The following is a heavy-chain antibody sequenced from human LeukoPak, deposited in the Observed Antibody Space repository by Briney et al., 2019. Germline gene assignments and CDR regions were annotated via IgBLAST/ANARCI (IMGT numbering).Heavy chain of an antibody. Sequence: SVTLSPTCTVSGSISGYYWSWIRQPPGKGLEWIGYIYTSGSTNYNPSLESRVTISVDTSKNQFSLDLSSVTAADTAVYYCARQKCTSTSCLTKNAFDIWGQGTMVTVSS. J-gene: IGHJ3*02. CDR3: ARQKCTSTSCLTKNAFDI. D-gene: IGHD2-2*01. CDR2: IYTSGST. V-gene: IGHV4-4*09. CDR1: GSISGYY.